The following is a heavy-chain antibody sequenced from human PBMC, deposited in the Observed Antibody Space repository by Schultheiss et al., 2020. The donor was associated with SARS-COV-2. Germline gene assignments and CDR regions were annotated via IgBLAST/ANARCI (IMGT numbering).Heavy chain of an antibody. CDR2: ISGSGGST. V-gene: IGHV3-23*01. J-gene: IGHJ4*02. Sequence: GGSLRLSCKGSGFTFSSYSMNWVRQAPGEGLEWVSAISGSGGSTYYADSVKGRFTISRDNSKNTLYLQMNSLRAEDTAVYYCAGSGSYYFPGYWGQGTLVTVSS. D-gene: IGHD3-10*01. CDR3: AGSGSYYFPGY. CDR1: GFTFSSYS.